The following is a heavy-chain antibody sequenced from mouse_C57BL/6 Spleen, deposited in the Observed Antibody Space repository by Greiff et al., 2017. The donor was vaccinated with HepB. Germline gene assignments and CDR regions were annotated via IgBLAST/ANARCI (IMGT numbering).Heavy chain of an antibody. D-gene: IGHD4-1*02. CDR2: IDPSDSYT. CDR3: ARAPTGTRYFDY. V-gene: IGHV1-69*01. CDR1: GYTFTSYW. Sequence: QVQLQQPGPELVMPGASVKLSSKASGYTFTSYWMTWVKQRPGQGLEWIGEIDPSDSYTNYNQKFKGKSTLTVDKSSSTAYMQLSSLTSEDSAVYYCARAPTGTRYFDYWGQGTTLTVSS. J-gene: IGHJ2*01.